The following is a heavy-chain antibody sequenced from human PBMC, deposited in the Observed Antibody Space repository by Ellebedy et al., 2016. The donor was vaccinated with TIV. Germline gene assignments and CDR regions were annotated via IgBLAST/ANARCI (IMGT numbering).Heavy chain of an antibody. CDR3: VRDLHWSYFD. CDR1: GFTFSLNW. J-gene: IGHJ1*01. Sequence: GESLKISCAAPGFTFSLNWMYWVRQAQGKGLEWVANIKEEGSEEYYVDSVKGRFTISRDNAKNSLYLQMNSLRAEDTAVYYCVRDLHWSYFDWGQGTLVTVSS. D-gene: IGHD1-26*01. V-gene: IGHV3-7*03. CDR2: IKEEGSEE.